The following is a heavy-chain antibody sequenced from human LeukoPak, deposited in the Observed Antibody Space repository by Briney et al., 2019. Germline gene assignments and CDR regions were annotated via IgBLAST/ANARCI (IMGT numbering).Heavy chain of an antibody. CDR2: ISSSSSYI. V-gene: IGHV3-21*01. CDR3: ARRSGHYYWYFDL. CDR1: GFTLSSYS. J-gene: IGHJ2*01. Sequence: GGSLRLSCAASGFTLSSYSMNWVRQAPGKGLEWVSSISSSSSYIYYADSVKGRFTISRDNAKNSLYLQMNSLRAEDTAVYYCARRSGHYYWYFDLWGRGTLVTVSS. D-gene: IGHD6-25*01.